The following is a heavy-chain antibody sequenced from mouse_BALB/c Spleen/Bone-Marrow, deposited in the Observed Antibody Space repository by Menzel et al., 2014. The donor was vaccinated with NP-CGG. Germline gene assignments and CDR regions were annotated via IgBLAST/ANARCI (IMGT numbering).Heavy chain of an antibody. J-gene: IGHJ4*01. CDR3: ARDFTMAPYYAMDY. Sequence: EVQGVESGGDLVKPGGSLKLSCAASGFTFSRYGMSWVRQTPDKRLEWVATISSAGSYSNHPDSVKGRFTISRDNAKNTLYLQMSSLKSEDTAMYYCARDFTMAPYYAMDYWGQGTSVTVSS. V-gene: IGHV5-6*01. CDR2: ISSAGSYS. CDR1: GFTFSRYG.